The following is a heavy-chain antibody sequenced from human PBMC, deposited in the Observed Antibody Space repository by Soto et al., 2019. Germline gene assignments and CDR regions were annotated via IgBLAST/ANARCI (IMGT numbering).Heavy chain of an antibody. V-gene: IGHV3-33*01. D-gene: IGHD3-22*01. CDR1: GFNFRNYA. J-gene: IGHJ5*02. CDR3: ARAHTMMILDRFDP. Sequence: GSLRLSCAASGFNFRNYAIHWVRQAPGKGLEWLAVIWFDGSKKYYADSVKGRFTISRDNSKNTVYLDMNSLTADDSGVFYCARAHTMMILDRFDPWGHGTLVTVSS. CDR2: IWFDGSKK.